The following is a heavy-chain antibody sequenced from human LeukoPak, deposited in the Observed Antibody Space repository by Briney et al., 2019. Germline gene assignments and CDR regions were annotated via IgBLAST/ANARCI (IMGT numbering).Heavy chain of an antibody. CDR2: INPNSGGT. J-gene: IGHJ4*02. CDR3: ARVLRYFDWLLLGY. D-gene: IGHD3-9*01. CDR1: GYTFTGYY. V-gene: IGHV1-2*06. Sequence: ASVKVSCKASGYTFTGYYMHWVRQAPGQGLEWMGRINPNSGGTNYAQKFQGRVTTTRDTSISTAYMELSRLRSDDTAVYYCARVLRYFDWLLLGYWGQGTLVTVSS.